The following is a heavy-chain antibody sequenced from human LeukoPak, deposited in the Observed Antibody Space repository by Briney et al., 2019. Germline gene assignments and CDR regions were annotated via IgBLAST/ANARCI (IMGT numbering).Heavy chain of an antibody. CDR1: GFPFSDYS. CDR3: ARERYSRSSYDAFDM. J-gene: IGHJ3*02. CDR2: ISSSSSYI. V-gene: IGHV3-21*01. D-gene: IGHD6-6*01. Sequence: GGSLRLSCAASGFPFSDYSMNWVRQAPGKGLESVSSISSSSSYIYYADSVKGRFTISRDNAKNSLSLQMSSLRAEDTAVYYCARERYSRSSYDAFDMWGQGTMVTVSS.